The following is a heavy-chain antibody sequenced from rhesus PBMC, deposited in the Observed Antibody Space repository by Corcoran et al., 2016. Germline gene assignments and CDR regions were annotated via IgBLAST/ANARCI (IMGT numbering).Heavy chain of an antibody. CDR3: AREIGSSYKNWYFDL. CDR1: GGSITSGYYY. D-gene: IGHD4-29*01. CDR2: ITYSGST. J-gene: IGHJ2*01. V-gene: IGHV4-122*02. Sequence: QVQLQESGPGLVKPSETLSLTCAVSGGSITSGYYYWSWIRQPPGKGLEWIGYITYSGSTSYTPSLHSRVTLSRDTSKNQFSLKLSSVTAADTAVYYCAREIGSSYKNWYFDLWGPGTPITISS.